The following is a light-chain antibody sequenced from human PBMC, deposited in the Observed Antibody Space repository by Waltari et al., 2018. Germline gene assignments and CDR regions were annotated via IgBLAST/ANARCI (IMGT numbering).Light chain of an antibody. CDR1: QSISSL. CDR3: QQYNSYPYT. V-gene: IGKV1-5*01. Sequence: DIQMTQSPSILSASVGDTVTITCRASQSISSLLAWYQQKPGKAPDLLIYDASSLQSGVPSRFSGSGSGTEFTLTISSLQPGDFATYHCQQYNSYPYTFGQGTKLEI. J-gene: IGKJ2*01. CDR2: DAS.